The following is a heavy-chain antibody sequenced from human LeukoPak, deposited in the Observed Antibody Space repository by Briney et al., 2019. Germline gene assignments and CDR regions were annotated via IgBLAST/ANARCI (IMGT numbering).Heavy chain of an antibody. D-gene: IGHD3-10*01. J-gene: IGHJ4*02. V-gene: IGHV4-34*01. CDR2: INHSGST. CDR1: GGSFSGYY. CDR3: ARGSITMVRGVNFDY. Sequence: PSETLSLTCAVHGGSFSGYYWSWIRQPPGKGLEWIGEINHSGSTNYNPSLKSRVTISVDTSKNQFSLKLSSVTAADTAVYYCARGSITMVRGVNFDYWGQGTLVTVSS.